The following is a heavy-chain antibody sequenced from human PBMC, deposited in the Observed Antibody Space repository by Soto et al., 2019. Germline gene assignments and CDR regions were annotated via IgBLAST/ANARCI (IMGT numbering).Heavy chain of an antibody. CDR3: ARVTTVTPGGFDY. J-gene: IGHJ4*02. D-gene: IGHD4-17*01. CDR1: GGTLSSYA. Sequence: ASVKFSCKASGGTLSSYAISWVRQAPGQGLEWMGWISAYNGNTNYAQKLQGRVTMTTDTSTSTAYMELRSLRSDDTAVYYCARVTTVTPGGFDYWGQGTLVTVSS. V-gene: IGHV1-18*01. CDR2: ISAYNGNT.